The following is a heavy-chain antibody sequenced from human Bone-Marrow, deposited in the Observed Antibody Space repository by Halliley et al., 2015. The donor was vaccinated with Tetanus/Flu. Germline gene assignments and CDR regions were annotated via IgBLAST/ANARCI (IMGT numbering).Heavy chain of an antibody. CDR2: IKRKIDGGTT. CDR1: GFTFTNVW. Sequence: SLRLSCAASGFTFTNVWMTWVRQAPGKGLELFGRIKRKIDGGTTDYAAPVKGRFIISRDDSTNTLYLQMNSLRTEDTAVYYCAAGDCVSGTCPYFDFWGQGTVVTVSS. J-gene: IGHJ4*02. V-gene: IGHV3-15*01. D-gene: IGHD2-15*01. CDR3: AAGDCVSGTCPYFDF.